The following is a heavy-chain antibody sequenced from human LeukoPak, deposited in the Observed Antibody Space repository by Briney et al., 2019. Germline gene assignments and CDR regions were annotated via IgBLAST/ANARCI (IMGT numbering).Heavy chain of an antibody. CDR2: INPNSGGT. Sequence: ASVKVSCKASGYTFTGYYMHWVRQAPGQGLEWMGWINPNSGGTNYAQKFQGRVTMTRDTSISTAYMELSRLRSDDTAVYYCARVGGPTIFGVVRVGAGSWFDPWGQGTLVTVSS. V-gene: IGHV1-2*02. D-gene: IGHD3-3*01. CDR1: GYTFTGYY. J-gene: IGHJ5*02. CDR3: ARVGGPTIFGVVRVGAGSWFDP.